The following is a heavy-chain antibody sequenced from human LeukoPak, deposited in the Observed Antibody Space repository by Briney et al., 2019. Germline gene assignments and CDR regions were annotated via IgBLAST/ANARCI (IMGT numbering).Heavy chain of an antibody. CDR1: GYFINSGYY. V-gene: IGHV4-4*07. J-gene: IGHJ5*02. Sequence: SETLSLTCAVSGYFINSGYYWSWIRQPAGKGLEWIGRIYTSGSTNYNPSLKSRVTMSVDTSKNQFSLRLSTVTAADTAVYYCARDGWNQLQGTFDDWGQGTLVTASS. D-gene: IGHD2-2*01. CDR2: IYTSGST. CDR3: ARDGWNQLQGTFDD.